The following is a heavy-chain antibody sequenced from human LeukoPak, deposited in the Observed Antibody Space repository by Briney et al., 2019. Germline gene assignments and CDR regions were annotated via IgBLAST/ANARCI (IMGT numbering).Heavy chain of an antibody. J-gene: IGHJ4*02. CDR3: TRQYSSAFGY. Sequence: GGSLRLSCTASGFTFGVYAMSWLRQAPGKGRECVGFIRSKAYGGTTEYAASVKGRFTISRDDSKSIAYLQMSSLKTEDTAVYYCTRQYSSAFGYWGQGTLVTASS. CDR1: GFTFGVYA. D-gene: IGHD6-25*01. V-gene: IGHV3-49*03. CDR2: IRSKAYGGTT.